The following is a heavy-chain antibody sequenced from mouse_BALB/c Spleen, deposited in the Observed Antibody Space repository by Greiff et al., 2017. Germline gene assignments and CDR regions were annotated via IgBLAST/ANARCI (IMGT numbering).Heavy chain of an antibody. V-gene: IGHV3-6*02. CDR3: ARCPGNYAGYAMDY. J-gene: IGHJ4*01. CDR2: ISYDGSN. CDR1: GYSITSGYY. D-gene: IGHD2-1*01. Sequence: DVQLQESGPGLVKPSQSLSLTCSVTGYSITSGYYWNWIRQFPGNKLEWMGYISYDGSNNYNPSLKNRISITRDTSKNQFFLKLNSVTTEDTATYYCARCPGNYAGYAMDYWGQGTSVTVSS.